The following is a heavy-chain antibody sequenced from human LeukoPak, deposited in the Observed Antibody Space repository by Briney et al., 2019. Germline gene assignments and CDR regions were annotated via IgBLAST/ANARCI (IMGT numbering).Heavy chain of an antibody. Sequence: GASVKVSCKASGYTFNKNAINWVRQAPGQGLEWMCWINTKTGTPTYAQGFTGRFVFSLDMSVSTAFLQISSLKPTDTAVYYCARRSPTADAFDIWGQGTLVTVSS. D-gene: IGHD5-18*01. J-gene: IGHJ3*02. CDR2: INTKTGTP. V-gene: IGHV7-4-1*02. CDR3: ARRSPTADAFDI. CDR1: GYTFNKNA.